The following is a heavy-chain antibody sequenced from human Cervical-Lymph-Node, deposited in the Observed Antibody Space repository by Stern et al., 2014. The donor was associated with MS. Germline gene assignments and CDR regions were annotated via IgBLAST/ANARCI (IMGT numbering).Heavy chain of an antibody. CDR3: ASIQLWSKSFDY. CDR2: VYYSGSP. V-gene: IGHV4-59*01. CDR1: NVSIGLFY. J-gene: IGHJ4*02. D-gene: IGHD1-1*01. Sequence: AQLVESGPGLVKPSETLSLTCTVSNVSIGLFYWSWIRQSPGRGLEWIGYVYYSGSPDYNPSLKSRVTMAVDTSKSQFSLKLSSLTAADTAVYYCASIQLWSKSFDYWGRGTLVTVSS.